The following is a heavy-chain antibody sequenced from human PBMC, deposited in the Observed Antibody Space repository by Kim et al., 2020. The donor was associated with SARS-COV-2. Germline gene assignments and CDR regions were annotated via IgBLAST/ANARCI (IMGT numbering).Heavy chain of an antibody. J-gene: IGHJ4*02. D-gene: IGHD3-22*01. CDR3: ARAGRSDSSGYWSH. Sequence: YNPSLKSRLTISVDTPRNQISLKLSSVTAADTAVYYCARAGRSDSSGYWSHWGQGTLVTVSS. V-gene: IGHV4-59*01.